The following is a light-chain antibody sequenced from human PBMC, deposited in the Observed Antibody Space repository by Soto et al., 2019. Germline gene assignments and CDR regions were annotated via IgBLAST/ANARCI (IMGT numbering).Light chain of an antibody. V-gene: IGLV1-40*01. CDR1: SSNIGPGYV. J-gene: IGLJ3*02. CDR3: QSYDSSRIVGV. CDR2: GNN. Sequence: QSVLTQPPSVSGAPGQRVTSSCTGSSSNIGPGYVNWYRQLPGTAPTLLLYGNNYRPSGVPDRFPGSKSGTSASLAIAGLRAEMGVVFYAQSYDSSRIVGVLGGGTQLPAL.